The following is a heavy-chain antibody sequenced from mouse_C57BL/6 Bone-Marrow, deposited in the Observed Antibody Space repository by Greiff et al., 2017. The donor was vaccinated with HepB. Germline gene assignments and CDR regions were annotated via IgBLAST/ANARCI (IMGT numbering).Heavy chain of an antibody. V-gene: IGHV14-4*01. J-gene: IGHJ2*01. CDR2: IDPENGDT. CDR3: TTVEYYYGSFFDY. CDR1: GFNIKDDY. D-gene: IGHD1-1*01. Sequence: VQLQQSGAELVRPGASVKLSCTASGFNIKDDYMHWVKQRPEQGLEWIGWIDPENGDTEYASKFQGKATITADTSSNTAYLQLSSLTSEDTAVYYCTTVEYYYGSFFDYWGQGTTLTVSS.